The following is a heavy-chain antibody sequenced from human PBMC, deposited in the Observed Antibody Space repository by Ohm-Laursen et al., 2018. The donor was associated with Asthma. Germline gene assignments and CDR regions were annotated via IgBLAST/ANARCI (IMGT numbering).Heavy chain of an antibody. CDR3: AKKDYDSSGYPPHAFDI. V-gene: IGHV3-23*01. CDR2: ISGSGGST. CDR1: GFTFSSYA. Sequence: SLRLSCAASGFTFSSYAMSWVRQAPGKGLEWVSAISGSGGSTYYADSVKGRFTISRDNSKNTLYLQMNSLRAEDTAVYYCAKKDYDSSGYPPHAFDIWGQGTMVTVSS. J-gene: IGHJ3*02. D-gene: IGHD3-22*01.